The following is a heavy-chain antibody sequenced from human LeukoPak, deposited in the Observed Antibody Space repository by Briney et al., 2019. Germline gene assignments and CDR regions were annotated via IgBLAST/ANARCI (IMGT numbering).Heavy chain of an antibody. CDR3: ARRGYSSGWYDY. Sequence: SETLSLTCTVSGGSISSTNSYWGWFRQPRGKGLEWIGSIYYTGTTNYNPSLKSRVTISVDTSKNQLSLKLTSVTAADTAVYYCARRGYSSGWYDYWGQGTLVTVSS. CDR2: IYYTGTT. D-gene: IGHD6-19*01. V-gene: IGHV4-39*01. J-gene: IGHJ4*02. CDR1: GGSISSTNSY.